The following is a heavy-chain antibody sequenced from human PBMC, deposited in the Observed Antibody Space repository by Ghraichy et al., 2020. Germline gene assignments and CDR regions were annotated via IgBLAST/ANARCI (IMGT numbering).Heavy chain of an antibody. CDR3: ARSNYYDSSGYDY. D-gene: IGHD3-22*01. J-gene: IGHJ4*01. V-gene: IGHV3-53*01. Sequence: GGSLRLSCAASGFTVSSNYMSWVRQAPGKGLEWVSGIYSGGSTYYADSVKGRFTISRDNSKNTLYLQMNSLRAEDTAVYYCARSNYYDSSGYDYWGHGTLVTVSS. CDR2: IYSGGST. CDR1: GFTVSSNY.